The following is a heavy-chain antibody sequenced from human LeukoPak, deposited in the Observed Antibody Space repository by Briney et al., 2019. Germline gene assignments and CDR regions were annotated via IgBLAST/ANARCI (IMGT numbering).Heavy chain of an antibody. D-gene: IGHD2-2*01. Sequence: SETLSLTCTVSGGSISSYYWSWIPRPAGKGLEWIGRIYFSGRTNYNPSLKSRVTMSVDTSKNQFSLTLSSVTAADTAVYYCARGQYHLLYWYFDLWGRGTLVTVSS. V-gene: IGHV4-4*07. CDR1: GGSISSYY. CDR3: ARGQYHLLYWYFDL. CDR2: IYFSGRT. J-gene: IGHJ2*01.